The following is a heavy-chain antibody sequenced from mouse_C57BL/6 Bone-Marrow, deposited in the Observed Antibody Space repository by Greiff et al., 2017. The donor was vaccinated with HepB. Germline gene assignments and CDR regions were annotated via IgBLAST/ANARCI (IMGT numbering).Heavy chain of an antibody. CDR3: ASPDGCTLGDYCAWFAY. D-gene: IGHD2-14*01. J-gene: IGHJ3*01. V-gene: IGHV5-6*01. Sequence: EVMLVESGGDLVKPGGSLKLSCAASGFTFSSYGMSWVRQTPDKRLEWVATISSGGSYTYYPDSVKGRFTISRDNAKNTVYLQMSSLKSEDTAMYYCASPDGCTLGDYCAWFAYWGQGTLVTVSA. CDR1: GFTFSSYG. CDR2: ISSGGSYT.